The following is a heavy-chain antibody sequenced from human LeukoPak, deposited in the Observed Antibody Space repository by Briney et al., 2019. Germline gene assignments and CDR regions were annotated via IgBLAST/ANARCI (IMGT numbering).Heavy chain of an antibody. D-gene: IGHD5-18*01. CDR1: GFPFSSSG. V-gene: IGHV3-33*01. CDR3: ARGEGWIQLWSFVY. CDR2: IWFDGSKT. Sequence: PGGPLRPSCAASGFPFSSSGMHGARHAPGKGLEWVAVIWFDGSKTNSAASVKGRFTISRYKSKNTLYLQMNSLGAEDTAVYYCARGEGWIQLWSFVYCGQGTQVTVSS. J-gene: IGHJ4*02.